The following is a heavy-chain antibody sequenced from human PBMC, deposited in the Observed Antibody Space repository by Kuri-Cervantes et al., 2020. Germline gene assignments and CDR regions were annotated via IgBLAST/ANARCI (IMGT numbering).Heavy chain of an antibody. J-gene: IGHJ4*02. Sequence: GSLRLSCAASGFTFSYYSMNWVRQAPGKGLEWVSSISSTSNSISYADSVKGRFTISRDNAKNSLYLQMNSLRAEDTAVYYCARKACSGGTCHFDYWGQGTLVTVSS. D-gene: IGHD2-15*01. CDR1: GFTFSYYS. CDR3: ARKACSGGTCHFDY. CDR2: ISSTSNSI. V-gene: IGHV3-21*01.